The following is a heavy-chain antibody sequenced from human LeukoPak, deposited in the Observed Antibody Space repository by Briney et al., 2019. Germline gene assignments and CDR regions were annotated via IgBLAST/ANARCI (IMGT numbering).Heavy chain of an antibody. V-gene: IGHV3-21*01. CDR1: GFTFSSYS. Sequence: GGSLRLSCAASGFTFSSYSMNWVRQAPGKGLEWVSSISSSGTYIYYADSVKGRFTISRDNAKNSLYLQMNSLRAEDTAVYYCARDLRSSGWYYFDYWGQGTLVTVSS. J-gene: IGHJ4*02. D-gene: IGHD6-19*01. CDR2: ISSSGTYI. CDR3: ARDLRSSGWYYFDY.